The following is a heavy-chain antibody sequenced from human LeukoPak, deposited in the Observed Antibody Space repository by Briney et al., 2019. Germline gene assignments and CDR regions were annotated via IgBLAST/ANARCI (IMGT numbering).Heavy chain of an antibody. Sequence: SETLSLTCTVSGYSISSGHYWGWIRQPPGKGLEWLGSIYHSGSTYYSPSLRSRVTISVDTSKNQFSLKLSSVTAADTAVYSCARAETGSGYYSGYFDYWGQGALVTVSS. J-gene: IGHJ4*02. CDR2: IYHSGST. CDR3: ARAETGSGYYSGYFDY. CDR1: GYSISSGHY. D-gene: IGHD3-22*01. V-gene: IGHV4-38-2*02.